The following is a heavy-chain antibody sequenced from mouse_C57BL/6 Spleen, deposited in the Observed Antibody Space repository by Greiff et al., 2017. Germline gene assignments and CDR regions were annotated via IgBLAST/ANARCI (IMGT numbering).Heavy chain of an antibody. CDR3: EQRGGRYFDD. J-gene: IGHJ1*03. Sequence: QVQLKQSGAELVKPGASVKISCKASGYTFSSYWMHWVKQRPGQGLEWIGKIYPGDGDTTYNRKFKGKATLTVDKSSSTAYMQLRSLTSEDSAVYLCEQRGGRYFDDWGKGTTVTVSS. CDR2: IYPGDGDT. V-gene: IGHV1-80*01. CDR1: GYTFSSYW.